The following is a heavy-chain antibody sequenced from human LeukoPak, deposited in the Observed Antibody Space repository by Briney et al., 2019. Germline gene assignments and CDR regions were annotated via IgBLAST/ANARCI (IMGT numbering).Heavy chain of an antibody. CDR1: GGTFSSYA. D-gene: IGHD5-12*01. CDR2: ITPIFGTA. J-gene: IGHJ1*01. V-gene: IGHV1-69*05. Sequence: SVKVSCKASGGTFSSYAISWVRQAPGQGLEWMGGITPIFGTANYAQKFQGRVTITTDESTSTAYMELSSLRSEDTAVYYCARNIERYSGSEALVYCGQSTLVTVSS. CDR3: ARNIERYSGSEALVY.